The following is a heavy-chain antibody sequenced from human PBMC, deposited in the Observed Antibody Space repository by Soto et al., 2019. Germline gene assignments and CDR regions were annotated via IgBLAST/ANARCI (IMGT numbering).Heavy chain of an antibody. CDR2: MNPSNGNT. Sequence: QVQLVQSGAEVKKPGASVKVSCKASGYTFTSYDIIWVRQATGQGLEWMGWMNPSNGNTDSAEKFQGRLTMTRNTSISTVYMELSSLSFEDTAVYYCARGRIIVAGGFDPWGQGTLVTVSS. D-gene: IGHD6-19*01. J-gene: IGHJ5*02. CDR3: ARGRIIVAGGFDP. CDR1: GYTFTSYD. V-gene: IGHV1-8*01.